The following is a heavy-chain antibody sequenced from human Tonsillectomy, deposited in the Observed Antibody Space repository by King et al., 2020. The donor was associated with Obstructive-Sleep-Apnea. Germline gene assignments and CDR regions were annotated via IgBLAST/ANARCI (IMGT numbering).Heavy chain of an antibody. CDR2: IGTAGDT. Sequence: VQLVESGGGLVQPGGSLRLSCAASGFTFSSYDMHWVRQATGKGLEWVSAIGTAGDTYYPGSVKGRFTISRENAKNSLYLQMNSLRAGDTAVYYCARGVPDWYFDLWGRGTLVTVSS. D-gene: IGHD3-10*01. J-gene: IGHJ2*01. V-gene: IGHV3-13*01. CDR1: GFTFSSYD. CDR3: ARGVPDWYFDL.